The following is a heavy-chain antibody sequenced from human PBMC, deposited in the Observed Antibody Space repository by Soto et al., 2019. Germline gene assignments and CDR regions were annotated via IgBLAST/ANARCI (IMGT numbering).Heavy chain of an antibody. CDR1: GFTFSSYG. CDR3: ARDTTLYGARKEFDY. V-gene: IGHV3-33*01. D-gene: IGHD1-26*01. Sequence: PGGSLRLSCAASGFTFSSYGMHWVRQAPGKGLEWVAVIWYDGSNKYYADSVKGRFTISRDNSKNTLYLQMNSLRAEDTAVYYCARDTTLYGARKEFDYWGQGTLVTVSS. J-gene: IGHJ4*02. CDR2: IWYDGSNK.